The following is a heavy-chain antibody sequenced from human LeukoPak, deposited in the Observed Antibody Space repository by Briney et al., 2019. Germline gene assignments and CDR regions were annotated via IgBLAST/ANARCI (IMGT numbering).Heavy chain of an antibody. J-gene: IGHJ5*02. CDR3: ARSYSYGPPNRFDP. CDR1: GFTFDDYA. Sequence: GRSLGLSCAASGFTFDDYAMHWVRQVPGKGLEWVSGISWNSGSLAYADSVKGRFTISRDNGKNSLYLQMNSLRAEDTAVYYCARSYSYGPPNRFDPWGQGTLVTVSS. D-gene: IGHD5-18*01. CDR2: ISWNSGSL. V-gene: IGHV3-9*01.